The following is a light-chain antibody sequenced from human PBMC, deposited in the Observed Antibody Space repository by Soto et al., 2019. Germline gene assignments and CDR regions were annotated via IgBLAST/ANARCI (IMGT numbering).Light chain of an antibody. V-gene: IGKV3-15*01. CDR3: QQYNNWPPGT. J-gene: IGKJ1*01. CDR2: GAS. Sequence: EIVLTQSPGTLSLSPGERATLSCRASQSFSSKLAWYQQKPGHSPRLLIYGASTRAAGIPARFSGSGSGTEFTLTISSLQSEDFAVYYCQQYNNWPPGTFGQGTKVDIK. CDR1: QSFSSK.